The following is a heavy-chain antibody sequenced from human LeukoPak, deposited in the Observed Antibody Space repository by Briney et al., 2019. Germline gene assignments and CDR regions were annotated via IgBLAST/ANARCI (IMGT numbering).Heavy chain of an antibody. V-gene: IGHV4-59*01. CDR3: AREIAARRRWNWFDP. D-gene: IGHD6-6*01. CDR2: IYYSGST. Sequence: SETLSLTCTVSGGSISSYYWSWIRQPPGKGLEWIGYIYYSGSTNYNPSLKSRVTISVDTSKNQFSLKLSSVTAADTAVYYRAREIAARRRWNWFDPWGQGTLVTVSS. J-gene: IGHJ5*02. CDR1: GGSISSYY.